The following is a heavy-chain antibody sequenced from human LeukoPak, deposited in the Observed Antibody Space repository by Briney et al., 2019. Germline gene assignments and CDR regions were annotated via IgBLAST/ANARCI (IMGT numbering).Heavy chain of an antibody. Sequence: SETLSLTCTVSGGSISSSSYYWGWIRQPPGKGLEWIGSIYYSGSTYYNPSLKSRVTISVDTSKNQFSLNLNSVTAADTAVYYCARLRPLEGDYYYNVMDVWGQGTTVTVSS. CDR2: IYYSGST. D-gene: IGHD2-21*01. CDR1: GGSISSSSYY. J-gene: IGHJ6*02. CDR3: ARLRPLEGDYYYNVMDV. V-gene: IGHV4-39*07.